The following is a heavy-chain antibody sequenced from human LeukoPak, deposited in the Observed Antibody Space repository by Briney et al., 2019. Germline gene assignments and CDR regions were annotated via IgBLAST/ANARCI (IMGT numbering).Heavy chain of an antibody. D-gene: IGHD2-2*01. CDR2: ISGSGGST. V-gene: IGHV3-23*01. CDR3: AKVRGSIGYCSSTSCYGGNYFDY. CDR1: GFTFSSYA. Sequence: GGSLRLSCAASGFTFSSYAMSWVRQAPGKGLEWVSAISGSGGSTYYADSVKGRFTISRDNSKNTLYLQMNSLRAEDTAVYYCAKVRGSIGYCSSTSCYGGNYFDYWGQGTLVTVSS. J-gene: IGHJ4*02.